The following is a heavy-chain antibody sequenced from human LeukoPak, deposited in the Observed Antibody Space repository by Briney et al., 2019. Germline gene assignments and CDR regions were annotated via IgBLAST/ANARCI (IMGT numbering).Heavy chain of an antibody. D-gene: IGHD6-19*01. V-gene: IGHV3-7*01. CDR1: GFTFSTSW. J-gene: IGHJ4*02. CDR3: GAVY. Sequence: GGSLRLSCAASGFTFSTSWMNWVRQAPGKGLEWVANINQDGSEKYYVDSVKGRFSISRDNAKNSLYLQMNSLRAEDTAVYYCGAVYWGQGILVTVSS. CDR2: INQDGSEK.